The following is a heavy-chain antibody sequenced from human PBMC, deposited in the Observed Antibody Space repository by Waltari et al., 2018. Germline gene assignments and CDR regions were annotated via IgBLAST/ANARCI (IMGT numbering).Heavy chain of an antibody. D-gene: IGHD6-13*01. CDR2: IYHSGST. CDR1: GYSISSGYY. CDR3: ARDFYGSSWQL. V-gene: IGHV4-38-2*02. Sequence: QVQLQESGPGLVKPSETLSLTCTVSGYSISSGYYWGWIRQPPGKGLEWIGSIYHSGSTYYNPSLKSRVTISVDTSKNQFSLKLSSVTAADTAVYYCARDFYGSSWQLWGQGTLVTVSS. J-gene: IGHJ4*02.